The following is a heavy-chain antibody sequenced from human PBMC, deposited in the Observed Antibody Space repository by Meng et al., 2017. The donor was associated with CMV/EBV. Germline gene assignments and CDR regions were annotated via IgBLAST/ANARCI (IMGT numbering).Heavy chain of an antibody. J-gene: IGHJ4*02. CDR3: AGGYYGSGLDY. Sequence: ASVKVSCKASGYTFTSYDINWVRQATGQGLEWMGWMNPNSGNTGYAQKFQGRVTITADKSTSTAYMELSSLRSEDTAVYYCAGGYYGSGLDYWGQGTLVTVSS. D-gene: IGHD3-10*01. CDR2: MNPNSGNT. CDR1: GYTFTSYD. V-gene: IGHV1-8*01.